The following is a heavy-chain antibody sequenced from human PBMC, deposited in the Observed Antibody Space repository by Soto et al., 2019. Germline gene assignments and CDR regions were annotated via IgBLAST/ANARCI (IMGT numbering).Heavy chain of an antibody. D-gene: IGHD6-19*01. CDR3: ARVGSGWYDRPFDY. CDR1: GYTSTSYA. V-gene: IGHV1-3*01. CDR2: INAGNGNT. J-gene: IGHJ4*02. Sequence: ASVKVSCKASGYTSTSYAMHWVRQAPGQRLEWMGWINAGNGNTKYSQKFQGRVTITRDTSASTAYMELSSLRSEDTAVYYCARVGSGWYDRPFDYWGQGTLVTVSS.